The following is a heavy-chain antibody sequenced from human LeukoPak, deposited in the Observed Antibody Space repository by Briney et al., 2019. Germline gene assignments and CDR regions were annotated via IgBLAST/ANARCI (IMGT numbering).Heavy chain of an antibody. CDR2: IKSKTDGGTT. V-gene: IGHV3-15*01. J-gene: IGHJ6*02. CDR1: GFTFSNAW. D-gene: IGHD2-2*01. CDR3: TTASLGYCSSTSCQTNYYYGMDV. Sequence: GGSLRLSCAASGFTFSNAWMSWVRQALGKGLEWVGRIKSKTDGGTTDYAAPVKGRFTISRDDSKNTLYLQMNSLKTEDTAVYYCTTASLGYCSSTSCQTNYYYGMDVWGQGTTVTVSS.